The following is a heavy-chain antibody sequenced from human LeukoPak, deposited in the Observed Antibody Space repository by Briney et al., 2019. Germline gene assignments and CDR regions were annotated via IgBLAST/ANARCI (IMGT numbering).Heavy chain of an antibody. CDR2: IYHSGST. D-gene: IGHD6-6*01. V-gene: IGHV4-38-2*02. CDR3: ARGSWRIRARTDDY. CDR1: GYSISSGYY. J-gene: IGHJ4*02. Sequence: PSETLSLTCTVSGYSISSGYYWGWIRQPPGKGLEWIGGIYHSGSTYYNPSLKSRVTISVDTSKNQFSLKLSSVTAADTAVYYCARGSWRIRARTDDYWGQGTLVTVSS.